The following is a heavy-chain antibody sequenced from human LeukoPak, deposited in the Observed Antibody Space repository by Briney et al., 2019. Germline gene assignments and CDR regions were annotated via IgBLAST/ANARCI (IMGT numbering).Heavy chain of an antibody. J-gene: IGHJ6*02. CDR2: IWYDGSNK. D-gene: IGHD5-24*01. CDR1: GITFRNYG. Sequence: PGGSLRLSCAASGITFRNYGMHWVRQAPGKGLEWVAVIWYDGSNKDYADSVKGRFTISRDNAKNTLYLQMNSLRAEDTAVYYCARRGDGYNNGMDVWGQGTTVTVSS. CDR3: ARRGDGYNNGMDV. V-gene: IGHV3-33*01.